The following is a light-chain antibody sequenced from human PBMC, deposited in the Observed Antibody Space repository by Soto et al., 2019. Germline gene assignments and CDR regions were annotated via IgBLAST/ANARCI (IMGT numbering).Light chain of an antibody. CDR1: QSVSSSY. CDR3: QQYDASLWT. V-gene: IGKV3-20*01. Sequence: EIVMTQSPGTLSLSPGERATLSCRASQSVSSSYLGWYQQKPGQAPRLLIYGASRRATGIPDRFSGSGSGTDFTLTISRLEPEDFAVYYCQQYDASLWTFGQGTKVDIK. J-gene: IGKJ1*01. CDR2: GAS.